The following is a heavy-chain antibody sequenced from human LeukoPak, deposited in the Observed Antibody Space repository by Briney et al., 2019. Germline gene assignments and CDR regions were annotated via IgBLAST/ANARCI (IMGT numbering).Heavy chain of an antibody. CDR2: IVPTFGTA. V-gene: IGHV1-69*13. Sequence: SGKLCCKASGCTFSSYAISWVRQAPGQGLEWMGGIVPTFGTANYAQKFQGRVTITADESTSTAYMELSSLRSEDTAVYYCARGRLGYYYGMDVWGKGTTVTISS. J-gene: IGHJ6*04. D-gene: IGHD6-25*01. CDR1: GCTFSSYA. CDR3: ARGRLGYYYGMDV.